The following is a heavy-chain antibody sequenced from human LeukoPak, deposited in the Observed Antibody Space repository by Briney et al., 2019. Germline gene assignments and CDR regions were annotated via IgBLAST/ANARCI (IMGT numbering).Heavy chain of an antibody. J-gene: IGHJ4*02. CDR3: ARLTDF. CDR2: ISYSGTT. CDR1: GGSIIISNYY. V-gene: IGHV4-39*01. Sequence: PSETLSLTCTASGGSIIISNYYWGWIRQSPGKGLECIGKISYSGTTYYNPSLRSRVHMSVDTSKNQFSLSLSSVTAADTAVYYCARLTDFWGQGILVTVSS.